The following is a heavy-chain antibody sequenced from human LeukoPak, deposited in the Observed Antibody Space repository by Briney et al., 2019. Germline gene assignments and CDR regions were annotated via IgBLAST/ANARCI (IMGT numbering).Heavy chain of an antibody. Sequence: SETLSLTCTVSGGSTSSSSYYWGWIRQPPGKGLEWIGSIYYSGTTYYNPSLKSRVTISLHTSKNQFSLKLSSVTAADTAVYYCASRAMVRGANWFDPWGQGTLVTVSS. CDR1: GGSTSSSSYY. J-gene: IGHJ5*02. CDR2: IYYSGTT. D-gene: IGHD3-10*01. V-gene: IGHV4-39*01. CDR3: ASRAMVRGANWFDP.